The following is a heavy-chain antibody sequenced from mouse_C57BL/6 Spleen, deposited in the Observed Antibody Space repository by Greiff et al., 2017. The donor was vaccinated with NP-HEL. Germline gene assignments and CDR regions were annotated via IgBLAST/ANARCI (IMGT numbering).Heavy chain of an antibody. CDR1: GFTFSSYG. CDR2: ISSGGSYT. J-gene: IGHJ4*01. Sequence: EVMLVESGGDLVKPGGSLKLSCAASGFTFSSYGMSWVRQTPDKRLEWVATISSGGSYTYYPDSVKGRFTISRDNAKNTLYLQMSSLKSEDTAMYYCARQGPNAMDYWGQGTSVTVSS. CDR3: ARQGPNAMDY. V-gene: IGHV5-6*02.